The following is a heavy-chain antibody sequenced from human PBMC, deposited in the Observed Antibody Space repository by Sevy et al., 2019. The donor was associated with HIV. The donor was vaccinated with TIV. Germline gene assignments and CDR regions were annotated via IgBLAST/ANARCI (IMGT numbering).Heavy chain of an antibody. V-gene: IGHV3-30*04. J-gene: IGHJ4*02. CDR2: ISYDKVNT. D-gene: IGHD3-16*01. Sequence: GGSLRLSCAASGFSFSRYAMHWIRQAPGKGLESVAVISYDKVNTYHSDSVKGRFTISRDNSKNTLYLQMNSLRPEDTAVYYCARDGGGDYFGYWGQGTLVTVSS. CDR1: GFSFSRYA. CDR3: ARDGGGDYFGY.